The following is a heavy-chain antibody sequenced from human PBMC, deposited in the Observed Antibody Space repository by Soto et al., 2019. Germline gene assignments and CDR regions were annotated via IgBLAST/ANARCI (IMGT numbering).Heavy chain of an antibody. Sequence: SETLSLTCAVYGGSFSGYYWSWIRQPPGKGLEWIGEINHSGSTNYNPSLKSRVTISVDTSKNQFSLKLSSVTAADTAVYYCARAGNVVVPAAILGAFDIWGQGTMVTVSS. J-gene: IGHJ3*02. CDR2: INHSGST. CDR3: ARAGNVVVPAAILGAFDI. D-gene: IGHD2-2*01. V-gene: IGHV4-34*01. CDR1: GGSFSGYY.